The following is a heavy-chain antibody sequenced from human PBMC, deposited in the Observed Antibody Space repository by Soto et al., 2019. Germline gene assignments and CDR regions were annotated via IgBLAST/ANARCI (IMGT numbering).Heavy chain of an antibody. CDR2: INSDGSRT. CDR3: ARGVRGAYGLDI. CDR1: GFTFSSYW. Sequence: EVQLVESGGGLVQPGGSLRLSCAASGFTFSSYWMHWVCQAPGKGLVWVSRINSDGSRTNYADSVKGRFTISRDNAKNTLYLQMNSLRAEETAVYYCARGVRGAYGLDIWGQGTMVTVSS. V-gene: IGHV3-74*01. D-gene: IGHD2-21*01. J-gene: IGHJ3*02.